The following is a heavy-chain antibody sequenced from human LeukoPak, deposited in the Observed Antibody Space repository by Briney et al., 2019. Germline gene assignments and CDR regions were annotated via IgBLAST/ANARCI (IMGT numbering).Heavy chain of an antibody. V-gene: IGHV1-8*01. Sequence: ASVKVSCKASGYTFTSYDINWVRQATGQGLEWMGWMNPNSGNTGYAQKFQGRVTMTRNTSISTAYMELSSLRSEDTAVYYCARGVGPPPSVGNGMDVWGQGTTVTVSS. CDR3: ARGVGPPPSVGNGMDV. J-gene: IGHJ6*02. D-gene: IGHD1-26*01. CDR1: GYTFTSYD. CDR2: MNPNSGNT.